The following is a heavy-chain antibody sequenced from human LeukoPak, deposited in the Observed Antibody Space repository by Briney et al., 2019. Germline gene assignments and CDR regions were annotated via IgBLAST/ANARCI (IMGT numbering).Heavy chain of an antibody. J-gene: IGHJ4*02. D-gene: IGHD3-9*01. V-gene: IGHV3-23*01. CDR3: AKVSYFDWLFQFDY. Sequence: GGSLRLSCSASGFTLRSYAMGWVRQAPGKGLEWVSAISGSGGSTYYADSVKGRFTISRDNSKNTLYLQMNSLRAEDTAVYYCAKVSYFDWLFQFDYWGQGTLVTVSS. CDR1: GFTLRSYA. CDR2: ISGSGGST.